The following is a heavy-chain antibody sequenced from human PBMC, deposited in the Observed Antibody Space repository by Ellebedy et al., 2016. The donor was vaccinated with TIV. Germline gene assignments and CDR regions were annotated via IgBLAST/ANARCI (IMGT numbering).Heavy chain of an antibody. CDR1: GFTFSPYT. Sequence: GESLKISCTASGFTFSPYTMNWVRQAPGKGLEWVPSISSSTNYIYYADSVKGRFTISRDSAKNSLYLQMNSLRDEDTAVYYCARGGAGFDSMNRELSFDSWGQGTLVTVSS. V-gene: IGHV3-21*01. D-gene: IGHD1-26*01. CDR2: ISSSTNYI. J-gene: IGHJ4*02. CDR3: ARGGAGFDSMNRELSFDS.